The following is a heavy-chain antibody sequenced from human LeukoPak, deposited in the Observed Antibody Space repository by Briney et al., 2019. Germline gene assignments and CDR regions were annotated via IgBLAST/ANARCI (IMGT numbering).Heavy chain of an antibody. V-gene: IGHV4-34*01. CDR2: IHQSGST. J-gene: IGHJ4*02. D-gene: IGHD4-17*01. CDR1: GGSFSGSS. CDR3: ASGYGDIDY. Sequence: SETLSLTCAVYGGSFSGSSWNWLRQPPGKGLEWIGEIHQSGSTKYNPSLKSRVTISVDPSKNQFSLKLSSVTAADTAVYFCASGYGDIDYWGQGTLVTVSS.